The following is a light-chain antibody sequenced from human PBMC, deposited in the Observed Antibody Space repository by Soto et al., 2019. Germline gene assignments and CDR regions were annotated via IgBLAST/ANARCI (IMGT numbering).Light chain of an antibody. Sequence: EIVMTQSPATLSVSPGERATLSCRASQSVSSNLAWYQQKPGQAPRRLIYGASTRATGIPARFSGSGSGTEFTLTISSLQSEDFAVYYCQQYNNWPPYTFGQGPKLEIK. CDR1: QSVSSN. V-gene: IGKV3-15*01. CDR3: QQYNNWPPYT. J-gene: IGKJ2*01. CDR2: GAS.